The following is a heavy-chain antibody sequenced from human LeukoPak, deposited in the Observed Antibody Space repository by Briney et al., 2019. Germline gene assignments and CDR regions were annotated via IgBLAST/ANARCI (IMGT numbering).Heavy chain of an antibody. Sequence: SETLSLTCTVSGRPMSNQLWMCIRQPPGKGLEWIGFISYSGSTNCSPSLKSRVTISVDPSKNQFSLRLSSVTAADTAVYVCAIVVYYGSGSYLDYWGQGTLVTVSS. V-gene: IGHV4-59*11. CDR2: ISYSGST. CDR3: AIVVYYGSGSYLDY. D-gene: IGHD3-10*01. J-gene: IGHJ4*02. CDR1: GRPMSNQL.